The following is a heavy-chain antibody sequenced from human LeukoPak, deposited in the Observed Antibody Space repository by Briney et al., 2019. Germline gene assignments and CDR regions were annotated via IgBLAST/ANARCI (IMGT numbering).Heavy chain of an antibody. CDR2: ISSSSSYI. V-gene: IGHV3-21*01. CDR1: GFTFSSYS. D-gene: IGHD2-21*01. J-gene: IGHJ6*02. Sequence: PGRSLRLSCAASGFTFSSYSMNWVRQAPGKGLEWVSSISSSSSYIYYADSVKGRFTISRDNAKNSLYLQMNSLRAEDTAVYYCARDSADWVSYGFVYYYGMDVWGQGTTVTVSS. CDR3: ARDSADWVSYGFVYYYGMDV.